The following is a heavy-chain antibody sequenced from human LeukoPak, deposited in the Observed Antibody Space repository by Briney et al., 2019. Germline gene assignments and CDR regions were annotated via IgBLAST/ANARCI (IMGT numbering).Heavy chain of an antibody. CDR1: GAFISRCSSS. D-gene: IGHD4-17*01. J-gene: IGHJ4*01. Sequence: SETLSLTCTVCGAFISRCSSSWGWVRQPPGKGPEWIGSIYYSGLTYDNPSLKSRVSISVDPSKNHFSLKVSSVTATDTAVYYCASGTCDHYVDTDRGDYINHWGQGTLVTVSS. V-gene: IGHV4-39*02. CDR3: ASGTCDHYVDTDRGDYINH. CDR2: IYYSGLT.